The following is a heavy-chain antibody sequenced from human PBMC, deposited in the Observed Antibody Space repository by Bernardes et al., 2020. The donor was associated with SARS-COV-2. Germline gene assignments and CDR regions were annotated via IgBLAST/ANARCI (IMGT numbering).Heavy chain of an antibody. J-gene: IGHJ6*02. CDR2: ISSSGNTI. Sequence: GGSLRLSCAASGFTFSTYSMNCVRQAPGKGLEWVAYISSSGNTIYYADSVKGRFTISRDNAKDSLSLQMNSLRAEDTAVYYCRGVYYFYGMEVWGPGTTVTVS. CDR3: RGVYYFYGMEV. V-gene: IGHV3-48*01. CDR1: GFTFSTYS.